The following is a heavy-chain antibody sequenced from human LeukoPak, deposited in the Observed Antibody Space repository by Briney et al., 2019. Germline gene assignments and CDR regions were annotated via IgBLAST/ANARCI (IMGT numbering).Heavy chain of an antibody. J-gene: IGHJ5*02. V-gene: IGHV1-46*01. CDR2: INPSGGST. CDR1: GYTFTSYY. Sequence: ASVKVSSKASGYTFTSYYMHWVRQAPGQGLEWMGIINPSGGSTSYAQKFQGRVTMTRDMSTSTVYMELSSLRSEDTAVYYCARDTVVVPAATINWFDPWGQGTLVTVSS. CDR3: ARDTVVVPAATINWFDP. D-gene: IGHD2-2*01.